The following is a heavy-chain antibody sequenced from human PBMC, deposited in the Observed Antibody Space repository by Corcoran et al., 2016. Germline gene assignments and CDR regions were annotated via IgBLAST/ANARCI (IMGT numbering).Heavy chain of an antibody. Sequence: EVQLVQSGAEVKKPGESLKISCKGSGYSFTSYWIGWVRQMPGKGLEWMGIIYPGDSDTRYSPSFQGQVTISADKSISTAYLQWSSLKASDTAMYYCARLYYYDSSGYRALSTPKDYYGMDVWGQGTTVTVSS. J-gene: IGHJ6*02. CDR3: ARLYYYDSSGYRALSTPKDYYGMDV. D-gene: IGHD3-22*01. V-gene: IGHV5-51*01. CDR2: IYPGDSDT. CDR1: GYSFTSYW.